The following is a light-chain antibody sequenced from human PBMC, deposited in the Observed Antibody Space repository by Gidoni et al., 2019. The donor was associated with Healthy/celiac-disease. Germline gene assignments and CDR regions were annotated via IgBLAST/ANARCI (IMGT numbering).Light chain of an antibody. CDR1: SSDLGGYNY. CDR2: DVS. CDR3: CSYAGSYTVV. V-gene: IGLV2-11*01. Sequence: QSALTQPRSVSGSPGQSVTISCTGTSSDLGGYNYVSWYQQHPGKAPTLMIYDVSKRPSGVPDRFSGSKSGNTASLTISGLQAEDEADYYCCSYAGSYTVVFGGGTKLTVL. J-gene: IGLJ2*01.